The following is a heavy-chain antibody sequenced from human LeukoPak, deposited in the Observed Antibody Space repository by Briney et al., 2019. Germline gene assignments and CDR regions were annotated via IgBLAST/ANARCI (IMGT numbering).Heavy chain of an antibody. J-gene: IGHJ6*02. CDR3: AKWGTSCYTSCYYGMDV. Sequence: SVKVSCKASGGTFSSYAISWVRQAPGQGLEWMGRIIPILGIANYAQKFQGRVTITADKSTSTAYMELSSLRSEDTAVYHCAKWGTSCYTSCYYGMDVWGQGTTVTVSS. CDR2: IIPILGIA. CDR1: GGTFSSYA. D-gene: IGHD2-2*02. V-gene: IGHV1-69*04.